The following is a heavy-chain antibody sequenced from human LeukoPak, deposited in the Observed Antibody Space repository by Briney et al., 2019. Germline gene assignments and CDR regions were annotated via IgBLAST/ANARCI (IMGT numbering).Heavy chain of an antibody. V-gene: IGHV4-34*01. D-gene: IGHD2-2*01. CDR2: INHSGST. Sequence: SETLSLTCAVYGGSFSGYYWSWIRQPPGKGLEWIGEINHSGSTKYNPSLRSRVTISVDTSKNQFSLKLSSVTAADTAVYYCARGRPRGYCSSTSCSDFDYWGQGTLVTVSS. CDR1: GGSFSGYY. J-gene: IGHJ4*02. CDR3: ARGRPRGYCSSTSCSDFDY.